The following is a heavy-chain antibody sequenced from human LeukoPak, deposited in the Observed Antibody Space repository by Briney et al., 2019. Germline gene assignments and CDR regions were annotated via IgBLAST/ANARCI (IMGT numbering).Heavy chain of an antibody. CDR3: ARGGGLDV. J-gene: IGHJ6*02. CDR2: ISSSTSYI. Sequence: GGSLRLSCAASGFTFSSYSMNWIRQAPGKGLEWVSSISSSTSYIYYADSVKGRFTISKDNAKNSLYLQMSNLRAEDTAVYFCARGGGLDVWGQGATVTVSS. D-gene: IGHD3-16*01. CDR1: GFTFSSYS. V-gene: IGHV3-21*04.